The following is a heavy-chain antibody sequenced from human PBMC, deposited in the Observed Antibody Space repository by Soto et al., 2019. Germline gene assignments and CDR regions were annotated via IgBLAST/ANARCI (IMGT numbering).Heavy chain of an antibody. CDR1: GFTFSSYG. CDR2: IWYDGSNK. CDR3: ARVWYSSGWYAGMDV. V-gene: IGHV3-33*01. Sequence: QSGGSLRLSCAASGFTFSSYGMHWVRQAPGKGLEWVAVIWYDGSNKYYADSVKGRFTISRDNSKNTLYLQMNSLRAEDTAVYYCARVWYSSGWYAGMDVWGQGTTVSVSS. D-gene: IGHD6-19*01. J-gene: IGHJ6*02.